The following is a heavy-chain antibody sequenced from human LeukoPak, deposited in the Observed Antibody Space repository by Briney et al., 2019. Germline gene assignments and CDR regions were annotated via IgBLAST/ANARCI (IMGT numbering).Heavy chain of an antibody. CDR1: GYTFTSYG. CDR2: ISAYNGNT. CDR3: ARDHYDFWSGYY. J-gene: IGHJ4*02. V-gene: IGHV1-18*01. Sequence: ASVKVSCKASGYTFTSYGISWVRQAPGQGLEWMGWISAYNGNTNYAQKLQGRVTMTTDTSTSTAYMELRSLRSDDTAVYHCARDHYDFWSGYYWGQGTLVTVSS. D-gene: IGHD3-3*01.